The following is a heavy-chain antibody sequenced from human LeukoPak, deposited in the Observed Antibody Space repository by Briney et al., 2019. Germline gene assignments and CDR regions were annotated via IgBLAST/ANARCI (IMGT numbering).Heavy chain of an antibody. CDR2: SNPHSGGT. CDR1: GYTFTSYY. CDR3: AREHGTTRALDY. V-gene: IGHV1-2*02. Sequence: ASVKVSCKASGYTFTSYYIHWVRQAPGQGLEWMGWSNPHSGGTNYAQNFQGRVTMTWDTSISTAYMELSRMTSDDTAVFYCAREHGTTRALDYWGQGTLVTVSS. J-gene: IGHJ4*02. D-gene: IGHD1-7*01.